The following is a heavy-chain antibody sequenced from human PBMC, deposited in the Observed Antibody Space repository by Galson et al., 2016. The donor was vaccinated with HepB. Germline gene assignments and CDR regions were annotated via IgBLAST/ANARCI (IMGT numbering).Heavy chain of an antibody. CDR3: ARDEGFYNGMDV. V-gene: IGHV4-59*01. J-gene: IGHJ6*02. CDR2: IQNPGST. D-gene: IGHD2/OR15-2a*01. Sequence: WVRQSPGKGLEWIGYIQNPGSTNYNPSLKGRVTISIDRSKNQFFLELTSVTAADTAVYYCARDEGFYNGMDVWGQGTTVTVSS.